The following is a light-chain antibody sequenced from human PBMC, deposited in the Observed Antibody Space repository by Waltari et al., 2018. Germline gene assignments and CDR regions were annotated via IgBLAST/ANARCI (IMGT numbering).Light chain of an antibody. J-gene: IGLJ2*01. CDR2: GTS. Sequence: QSVLTQPPSVSGAPGQRVSISCTGRGSNLGAGSDVHWYQQHPGKAPKLLIYGTSTRPPGVPDRFFGSQSGTSASLAITALQAEDEAEYYCQSYDTSLSVVFGGGTKLTVL. CDR3: QSYDTSLSVV. CDR1: GSNLGAGSD. V-gene: IGLV1-40*01.